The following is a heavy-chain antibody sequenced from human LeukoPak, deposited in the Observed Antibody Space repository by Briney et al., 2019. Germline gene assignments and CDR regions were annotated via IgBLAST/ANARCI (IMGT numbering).Heavy chain of an antibody. CDR3: ATRGYSYSYDY. D-gene: IGHD5-18*01. CDR1: GYTFTNYA. Sequence: ASVKVSCKASGYTFTNYAMNWVRQAPGQGLEWMGWINTNTGNPTYAQGFTGRFIFSLDTSVSTAYLQISSLKAEDTAVYYCATRGYSYSYDYWGQGTLVTVSS. J-gene: IGHJ4*02. V-gene: IGHV7-4-1*02. CDR2: INTNTGNP.